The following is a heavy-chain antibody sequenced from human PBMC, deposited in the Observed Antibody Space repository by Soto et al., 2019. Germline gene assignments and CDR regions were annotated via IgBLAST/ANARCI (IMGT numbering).Heavy chain of an antibody. D-gene: IGHD3-16*01. J-gene: IGHJ4*02. CDR3: ESYRGALYFES. CDR2: VFYGGT. V-gene: IGHV4-59*01. Sequence: PSETLSLTCSVSGRSMSSNYWSGIRQSPDKGLEWLGYVFYGGTDYNPSLGGRVSMSVETSKSQFSLKLTSVNVADTAVYYCESYRGALYFESWGPGILVTVSS. CDR1: GRSMSSNY.